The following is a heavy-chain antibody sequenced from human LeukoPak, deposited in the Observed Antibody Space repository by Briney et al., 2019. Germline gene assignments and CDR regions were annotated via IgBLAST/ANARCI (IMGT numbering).Heavy chain of an antibody. CDR2: VSYSGST. D-gene: IGHD3-22*01. CDR3: ARATSGYYFDF. Sequence: SETLSLTCTVSGGSIGSYYWNWIRQPPGKGLEWIGYVSYSGSTNYNPSLKSRVIMSVDKSKNQFSLKLSSVTAADTAVYFCARATSGYYFDFWDQGTLVTVSS. J-gene: IGHJ4*02. CDR1: GGSIGSYY. V-gene: IGHV4-59*01.